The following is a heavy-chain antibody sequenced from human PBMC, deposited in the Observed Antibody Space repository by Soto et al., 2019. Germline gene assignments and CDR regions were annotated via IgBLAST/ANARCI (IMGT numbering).Heavy chain of an antibody. CDR3: ATVEGSGSGSYSRLFDP. J-gene: IGHJ5*02. CDR2: FDPEDGET. D-gene: IGHD3-10*01. V-gene: IGHV1-24*01. CDR1: GYTLTELS. Sequence: GASVKVSCKVSGYTLTELSMHWVRQAPGKGLEWMGGFDPEDGETIYAQKFQGRVTMTEDTSTDTAYMELSSLRSEDTAVYYCATVEGSGSGSYSRLFDPWGQGTLVTVSS.